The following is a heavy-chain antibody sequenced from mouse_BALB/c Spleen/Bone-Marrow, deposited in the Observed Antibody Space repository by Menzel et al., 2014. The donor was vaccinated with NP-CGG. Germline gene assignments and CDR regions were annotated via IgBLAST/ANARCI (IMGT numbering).Heavy chain of an antibody. J-gene: IGHJ4*01. Sequence: VKLQESGAELARPGASVKMSCRASGYTLTTYTMHWVKQRPGQGLEWIGYINPSSGYTYYNQKFKDKATLTADKSSSAAYLQLSSLTSEDSAVYYCARVYGNYDAMDYWGQGTSVTVSS. CDR3: ARVYGNYDAMDY. V-gene: IGHV1-4*01. CDR2: INPSSGYT. D-gene: IGHD2-1*01. CDR1: GYTLTTYT.